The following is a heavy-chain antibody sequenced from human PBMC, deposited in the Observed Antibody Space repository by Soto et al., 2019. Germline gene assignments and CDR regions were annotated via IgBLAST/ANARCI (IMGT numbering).Heavy chain of an antibody. D-gene: IGHD7-27*01. V-gene: IGHV3-23*01. J-gene: IGHJ3*02. CDR2: ISGSGGST. Sequence: GGSLRLSCAASGFTFSSYAMSWVRQAPGKGLEWVSAISGSGGSTYYADSVKGLFTISRDNSKNTLYLQMNSLRAEDTAVYYCAKTLGIFVAFDIWGQGTMVTVSS. CDR3: AKTLGIFVAFDI. CDR1: GFTFSSYA.